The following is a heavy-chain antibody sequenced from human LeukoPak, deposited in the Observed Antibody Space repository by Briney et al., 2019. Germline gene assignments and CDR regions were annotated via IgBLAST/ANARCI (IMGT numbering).Heavy chain of an antibody. Sequence: GGSLRLSCAASGFTFSSYAMHWVRQAPGKGLEGLAVISYDGSNKYYADSVKGRFTISRDTSKNTLYLQMNSLRAEDTAVYYCARAGYRYCSGGSRPYYFDYWGQGTLVTVSS. J-gene: IGHJ4*02. CDR3: ARAGYRYCSGGSRPYYFDY. CDR2: ISYDGSNK. V-gene: IGHV3-30-3*01. CDR1: GFTFSSYA. D-gene: IGHD2-15*01.